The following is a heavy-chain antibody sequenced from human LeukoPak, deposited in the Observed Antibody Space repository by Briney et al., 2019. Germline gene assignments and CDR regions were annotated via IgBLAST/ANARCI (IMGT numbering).Heavy chain of an antibody. Sequence: GASVKVSCKASGYTFTGYYMHWMRQAPGQGLEWMGWINPNSGGTNYAQKFQGRVTMTRDTSISTAYMELSRLRSDDTAVYYCARDSREYCGGDCPFNYWGQGTLVTVSS. CDR1: GYTFTGYY. V-gene: IGHV1-2*02. CDR2: INPNSGGT. J-gene: IGHJ4*02. CDR3: ARDSREYCGGDCPFNY. D-gene: IGHD2-21*02.